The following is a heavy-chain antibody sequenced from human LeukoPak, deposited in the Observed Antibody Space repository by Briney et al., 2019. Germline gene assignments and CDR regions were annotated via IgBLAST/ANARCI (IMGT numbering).Heavy chain of an antibody. Sequence: ASVKVSCKASGYTFPSYGISWVRQAPGQGLEWMGWISANNGNTYYAQKLQGRVTMTTDTSTSTAYMELRSLRSDDTAVYYCARDPSGYGFDYWGQGTLVTVSS. CDR1: GYTFPSYG. V-gene: IGHV1-18*01. D-gene: IGHD5-12*01. CDR3: ARDPSGYGFDY. J-gene: IGHJ4*02. CDR2: ISANNGNT.